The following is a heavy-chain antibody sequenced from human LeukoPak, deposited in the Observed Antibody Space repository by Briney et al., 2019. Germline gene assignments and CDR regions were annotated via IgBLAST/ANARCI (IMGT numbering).Heavy chain of an antibody. Sequence: GGSLRLSCAASGFTFSSYAMSWVRQAPGKGLEWVSAISGSGGSTYYADSVKGRFTISRDNSKNTLYLQMNSLRVDDTAVYFCAKNGLAGAGTNYWGQGTLVTVSS. J-gene: IGHJ4*02. CDR3: AKNGLAGAGTNY. D-gene: IGHD6-13*01. CDR1: GFTFSSYA. V-gene: IGHV3-23*01. CDR2: ISGSGGST.